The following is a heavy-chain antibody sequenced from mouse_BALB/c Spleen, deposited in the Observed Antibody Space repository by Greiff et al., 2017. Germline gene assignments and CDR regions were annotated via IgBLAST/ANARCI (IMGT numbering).Heavy chain of an antibody. D-gene: IGHD1-1*01. CDR3: TRRGYYGPYYFDY. CDR2: INPSNGGT. Sequence: QVQLQQSGAELVKPGASVKLSCKASGYTFTSYYMYWVKQRPGQGLEWIGEINPSNGGTNFNEKFKSKATLTVDKSSSTAYMQLSSLTSEDSAVYYCTRRGYYGPYYFDYWGQGTTLTVSS. CDR1: GYTFTSYY. V-gene: IGHV1S81*02. J-gene: IGHJ2*01.